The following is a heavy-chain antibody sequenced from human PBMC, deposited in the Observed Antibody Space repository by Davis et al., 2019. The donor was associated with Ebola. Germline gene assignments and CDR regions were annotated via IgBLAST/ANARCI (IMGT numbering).Heavy chain of an antibody. D-gene: IGHD3-22*01. CDR1: GGSFSGYY. CDR3: ARVCYYYDNSALMY. J-gene: IGHJ4*02. V-gene: IGHV4-34*01. Sequence: SETLSLTCAAYGGSFSGYYWSWIRQPPGKGLEWIGQINYRGSTDYNPSLDSRVTISVDTSNSRFSLMLKSLTAADTAVYYCARVCYYYDNSALMYWGPGILVTVSS. CDR2: INYRGST.